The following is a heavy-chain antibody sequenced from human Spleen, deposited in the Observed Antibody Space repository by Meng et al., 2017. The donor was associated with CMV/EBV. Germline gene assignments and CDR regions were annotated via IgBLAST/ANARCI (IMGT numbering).Heavy chain of an antibody. D-gene: IGHD3-22*01. Sequence: GESLKISCAASGFTFSGYWMHWVRQVPGKGLVWVSRIHSDGSNINYADSVKGRFTISRDNSKNTLYLQMNSLRVEDTALYYCAKSSMYSSYYDSSASFDCWGQGTLVTVSS. V-gene: IGHV3-74*01. CDR2: IHSDGSNI. CDR1: GFTFSGYW. CDR3: AKSSMYSSYYDSSASFDC. J-gene: IGHJ4*02.